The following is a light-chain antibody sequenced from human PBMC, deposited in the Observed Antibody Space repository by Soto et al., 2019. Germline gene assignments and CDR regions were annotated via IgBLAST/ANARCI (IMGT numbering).Light chain of an antibody. Sequence: QSALTQPPSASGSPGQSVTISCTGTSSDVGTYNYVSWYQQHPGKAPKLMMYDVSKRPSGVPDRFSGSKSGNTASLTVSGFQAEDEADYYGISYAGSSIWVFGGGTKLTVL. J-gene: IGLJ3*02. CDR1: SSDVGTYNY. CDR2: DVS. CDR3: ISYAGSSIWV. V-gene: IGLV2-8*01.